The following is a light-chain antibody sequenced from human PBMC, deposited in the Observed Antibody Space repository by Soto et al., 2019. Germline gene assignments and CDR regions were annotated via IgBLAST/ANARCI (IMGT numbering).Light chain of an antibody. Sequence: QSALTQPASVSGSPGQSITISCTGTSSDIGTYNYVSWYQQHPRKAPKLMIYEVSNRPSGVSNRFSGSKSGNTASLTISGLQAEDEADYYCSSYTTSSTLNVVFGGGTKLTVL. CDR1: SSDIGTYNY. CDR2: EVS. J-gene: IGLJ2*01. V-gene: IGLV2-14*01. CDR3: SSYTTSSTLNVV.